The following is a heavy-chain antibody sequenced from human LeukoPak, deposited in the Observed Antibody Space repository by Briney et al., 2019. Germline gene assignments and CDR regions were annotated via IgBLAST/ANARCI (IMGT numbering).Heavy chain of an antibody. D-gene: IGHD6-13*01. CDR2: ISGSGGST. Sequence: GGSLRLSCAASGFTFSSYAMSWVRQAPGKGLEWVSAISGSGGSTYYADSVKGRFTISRDNSKNTLYLQMNSLRAEDMAVYYCARENIAAAGTGGYYFDYWGQGTLVTVSS. V-gene: IGHV3-23*01. J-gene: IGHJ4*02. CDR3: ARENIAAAGTGGYYFDY. CDR1: GFTFSSYA.